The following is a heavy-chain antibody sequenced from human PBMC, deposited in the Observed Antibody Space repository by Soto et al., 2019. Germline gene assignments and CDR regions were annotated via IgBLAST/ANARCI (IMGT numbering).Heavy chain of an antibody. CDR3: ARDTIRNCGGDYYSSSSYYYGMDV. J-gene: IGHJ6*02. CDR1: GRSISSGVYY. D-gene: IGHD2-21*02. Sequence: SETLSLTCTISGRSISSGVYYWSWIRQHPGKGLEWIGYIYYSGSTYYNPSLKSRVTISVDTSKNQFSLKLSSVTAADTAVYYCARDTIRNCGGDYYSSSSYYYGMDVWGQGTTVTV. CDR2: IYYSGST. V-gene: IGHV4-31*03.